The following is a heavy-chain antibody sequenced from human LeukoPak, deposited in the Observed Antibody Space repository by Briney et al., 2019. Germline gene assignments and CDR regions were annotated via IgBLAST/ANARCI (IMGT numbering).Heavy chain of an antibody. Sequence: PGGSLRLSCAASGFTFSSYWMSWVRQAPGKGLEWVANIKQDGSEKYYVDSVKGRFTTSRDNAKNSLYLQMNSLRAEDTAVYYCARDNYGDYVYKYWYFDLWGRGTLVTVSS. D-gene: IGHD4-17*01. CDR3: ARDNYGDYVYKYWYFDL. CDR2: IKQDGSEK. CDR1: GFTFSSYW. J-gene: IGHJ2*01. V-gene: IGHV3-7*01.